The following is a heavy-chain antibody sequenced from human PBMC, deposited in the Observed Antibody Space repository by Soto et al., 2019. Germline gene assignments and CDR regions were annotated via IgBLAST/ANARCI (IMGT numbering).Heavy chain of an antibody. CDR2: ISGGGRDI. J-gene: IGHJ6*02. Sequence: PGGSLRLSCAASGFTFSSYSLNWVRQAPGKGLGWVSSISGGGRDIKYGDSVKGRFIISRDNAMDSLHLQMYSLRADDTAIYFCATSLAVQLGYYGMDVWGPGTTVTVSS. V-gene: IGHV3-21*01. D-gene: IGHD6-6*01. CDR3: ATSLAVQLGYYGMDV. CDR1: GFTFSSYS.